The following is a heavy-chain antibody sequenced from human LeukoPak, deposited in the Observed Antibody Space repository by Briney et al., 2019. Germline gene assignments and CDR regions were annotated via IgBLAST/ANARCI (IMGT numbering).Heavy chain of an antibody. Sequence: GGSLRLSCAASGFTFSSYAMTWVRQAPDKGLEWVSAISGSDGSTYYADSVKGRFTISRDDSQNTLYLQMNSLSAEDTAVYYCAKVETSGGANCYALDYWGQGTLVTVSS. CDR2: ISGSDGST. V-gene: IGHV3-23*01. CDR1: GFTFSSYA. D-gene: IGHD2-2*01. J-gene: IGHJ4*02. CDR3: AKVETSGGANCYALDY.